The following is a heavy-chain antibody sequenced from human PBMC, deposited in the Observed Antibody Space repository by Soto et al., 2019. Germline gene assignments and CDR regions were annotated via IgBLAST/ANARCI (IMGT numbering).Heavy chain of an antibody. Sequence: SETLSLTCAVYGGSFSGYYWSWIRQPPGKGLEWIGEINHSGSTNYNPSLKSRVTISVDTSKNQFSLKLSSVTAADTAVYYCARESLKVYKGEAKSGLLGYCSGGSCYSQYYYYYMDVWGKGTTVTVSS. J-gene: IGHJ6*03. D-gene: IGHD2-15*01. CDR3: ARESLKVYKGEAKSGLLGYCSGGSCYSQYYYYYMDV. CDR1: GGSFSGYY. CDR2: INHSGST. V-gene: IGHV4-34*01.